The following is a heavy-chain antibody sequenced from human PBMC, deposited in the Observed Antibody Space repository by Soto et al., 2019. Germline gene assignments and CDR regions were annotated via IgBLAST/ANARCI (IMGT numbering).Heavy chain of an antibody. CDR2: IDPGDSYS. D-gene: IGHD2-2*01. Sequence: GESLKISCKGSGYSFTNYWIGWVRQMPGKGLEWMGRIDPGDSYSNYSPSFQGHVTISADKSISTAYLQWSSLKASDTAIYYCARLSCSRTTCYYGLDVWGQGTTVTVSS. J-gene: IGHJ6*02. V-gene: IGHV5-10-1*01. CDR3: ARLSCSRTTCYYGLDV. CDR1: GYSFTNYW.